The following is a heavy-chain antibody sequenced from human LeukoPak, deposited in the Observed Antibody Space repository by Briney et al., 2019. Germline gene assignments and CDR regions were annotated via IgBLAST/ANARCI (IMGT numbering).Heavy chain of an antibody. CDR1: GFTFSNAW. V-gene: IGHV3-15*01. Sequence: PGGSLRLSCAASGFTFSNAWMSWVRQAPGKGLEWVGRIKSKTDGGTTDYAAPVKGRFTISRDDSKNTLYLQMNGLKTEDTAVYYCTTSPDCGGDCHPPWGQRTLVSVSS. D-gene: IGHD2-21*02. CDR3: TTSPDCGGDCHPP. J-gene: IGHJ5*02. CDR2: IKSKTDGGTT.